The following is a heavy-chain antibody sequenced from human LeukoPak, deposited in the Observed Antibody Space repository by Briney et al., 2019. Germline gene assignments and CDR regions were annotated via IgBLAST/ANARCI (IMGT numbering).Heavy chain of an antibody. CDR3: VKSGGYGLIDY. CDR1: GASISGSGYY. V-gene: IGHV4-39*01. Sequence: SETLSLTCAVSGASISGSGYYLGWLRQPPGKGREWIGNIYYTGSTYYNASLQSRVTISIDMSKNQFSLRLSSVTAADTAMYYCVKSGGYGLIDYWGQGTLVTVSS. CDR2: IYYTGST. D-gene: IGHD6-19*01. J-gene: IGHJ4*02.